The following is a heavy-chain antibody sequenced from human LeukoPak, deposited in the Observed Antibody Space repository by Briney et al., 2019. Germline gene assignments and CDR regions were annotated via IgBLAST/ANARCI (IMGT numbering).Heavy chain of an antibody. CDR3: ARTAVTTTIGWFDP. D-gene: IGHD6-13*01. J-gene: IGHJ5*02. V-gene: IGHV4-59*01. Sequence: PSETLSLTCTVSGGSINFYYWSWIRQPPGKGLEWIGHIYYSGCTSYNPSLKSRVTISVDTSKNQFSLKLSSVTAADTAVYYCARTAVTTTIGWFDPWGQGTLVTVSS. CDR1: GGSINFYY. CDR2: IYYSGCT.